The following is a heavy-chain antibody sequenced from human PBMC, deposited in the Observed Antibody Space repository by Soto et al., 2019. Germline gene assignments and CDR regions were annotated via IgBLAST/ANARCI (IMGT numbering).Heavy chain of an antibody. D-gene: IGHD2-21*02. CDR2: ISARGDT. CDR3: AKPGPVTARIRFDS. CDR1: GFTFYAYA. V-gene: IGHV3-23*01. Sequence: EVQLLESGGGSAQPGGSLRLSCAGSGFTFYAYAMSWVRQAPGKGLEWVSGISARGDTEYIESVKGRFTISRDNSRNTLYLQMNTLRPDDTAVYDCAKPGPVTARIRFDSWGQGALVTVSS. J-gene: IGHJ4*02.